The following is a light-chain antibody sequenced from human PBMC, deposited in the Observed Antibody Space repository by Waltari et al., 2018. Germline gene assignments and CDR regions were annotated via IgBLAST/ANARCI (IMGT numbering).Light chain of an antibody. Sequence: DIVMTQSPDSLAVSLGERATINCRSSQNILYSSNNKNYLAWYQQQPGQPPKLLVYWASTRQSGVPDRFSGSGSGTDFTLTISSLQAEDVAVYYCLQYYNNPFAFGPGTKVDIK. V-gene: IGKV4-1*01. CDR2: WAS. CDR3: LQYYNNPFA. J-gene: IGKJ3*01. CDR1: QNILYSSNNKNY.